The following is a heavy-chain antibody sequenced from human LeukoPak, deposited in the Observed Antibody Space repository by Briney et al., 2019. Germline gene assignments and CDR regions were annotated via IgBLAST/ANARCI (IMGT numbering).Heavy chain of an antibody. D-gene: IGHD1-26*01. V-gene: IGHV1-2*02. CDR2: INPNSGGT. CDR1: GYTFTGYY. Sequence: GASVKVSCKASGYTFTGYYMHWVRQAPGQGLEWMGWINPNSGGTNYAQKFQGRVTMTRDTSISTAYMELSRLRSDDTAVYYCARSPGSAKEPPDYWGQGTLVTVSS. CDR3: ARSPGSAKEPPDY. J-gene: IGHJ4*02.